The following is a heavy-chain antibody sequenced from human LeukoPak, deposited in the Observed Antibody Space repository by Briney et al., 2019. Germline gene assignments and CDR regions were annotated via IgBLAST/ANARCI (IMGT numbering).Heavy chain of an antibody. CDR2: ISASNGNT. CDR1: GGTFSSYV. D-gene: IGHD1-7*01. CDR3: ARDHSNWNYAPDF. J-gene: IGHJ4*02. V-gene: IGHV1-18*01. Sequence: ASVKVSCKASGGTFSSYVINWVRQAPGQGLEWMGWISASNGNTNYAQKFRDRVTMSTDTSTGTAYLDVRSLTSDDTAVYYCARDHSNWNYAPDFWGQGTLVIVSS.